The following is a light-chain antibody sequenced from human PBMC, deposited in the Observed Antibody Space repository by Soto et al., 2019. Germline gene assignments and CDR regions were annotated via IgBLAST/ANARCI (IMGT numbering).Light chain of an antibody. CDR1: HSLLHTDGYNY. V-gene: IGKV2-28*01. J-gene: IGKJ4*01. CDR3: MQALQTPLT. Sequence: IVMTQSPLSLPVTPGEPASISFRSSHSLLHTDGYNYLDWYLQKPGQSPHLLIYLGSNRASGVLDRFSGSVSGTDFTLKISRVEAEDVGIYYCMQALQTPLTFGGETKVEIK. CDR2: LGS.